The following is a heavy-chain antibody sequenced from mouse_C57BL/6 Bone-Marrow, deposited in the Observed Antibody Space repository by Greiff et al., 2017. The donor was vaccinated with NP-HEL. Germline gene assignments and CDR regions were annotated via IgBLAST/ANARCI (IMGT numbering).Heavy chain of an antibody. Sequence: LVESGAELVRPGASVKLSCKASGYTFTDYYINWVKQRPGQGLEWIARIYPGSGNTYYNEKFKGKATLTAEKSSSTAYMQLSSLTSEDSAVYFCASPRDYYGSSFYFDYWGQGTTLTVSS. CDR3: ASPRDYYGSSFYFDY. CDR1: GYTFTDYY. CDR2: IYPGSGNT. D-gene: IGHD1-1*01. J-gene: IGHJ2*01. V-gene: IGHV1-76*01.